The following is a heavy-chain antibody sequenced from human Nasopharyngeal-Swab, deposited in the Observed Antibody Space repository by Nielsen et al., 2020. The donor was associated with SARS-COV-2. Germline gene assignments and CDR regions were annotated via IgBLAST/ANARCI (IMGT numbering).Heavy chain of an antibody. J-gene: IGHJ5*02. CDR3: ATSAPYCSSTSCYTNWFDP. Sequence: ASVKVSCRVSGYTLTELSMHWVRQAPGKGLEWMGGFDPEDGETIYAQKFQGRVTMTEDTSTDTAYSELSSLRSEDTAVYYCATSAPYCSSTSCYTNWFDPWGQGTLVTVSS. D-gene: IGHD2-2*02. CDR2: FDPEDGET. CDR1: GYTLTELS. V-gene: IGHV1-24*01.